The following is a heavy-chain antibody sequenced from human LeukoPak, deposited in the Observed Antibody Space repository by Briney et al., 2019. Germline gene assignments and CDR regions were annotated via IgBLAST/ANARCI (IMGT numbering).Heavy chain of an antibody. CDR3: ARRAAVADNYFDY. J-gene: IGHJ4*02. V-gene: IGHV3-21*01. CDR2: ISNSSSYI. D-gene: IGHD6-19*01. Sequence: GGSLRLSCAASGFTFNNYSMNWVRQAPGKGLEWVSSISNSSSYIYYADSVKGRFTISRDNAKNSLYLQMNSLRAEDTGVYYCARRAAVADNYFDYWGQGTLVTVSS. CDR1: GFTFNNYS.